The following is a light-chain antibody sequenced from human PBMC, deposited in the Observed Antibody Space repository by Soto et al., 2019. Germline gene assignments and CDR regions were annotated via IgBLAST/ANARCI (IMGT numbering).Light chain of an antibody. CDR3: QQDDSYSVWT. CDR2: KAS. J-gene: IGKJ1*01. V-gene: IGKV1-5*03. CDR1: QTITTS. Sequence: DIQMTQSPSTLSASVGDRVTITCRASQTITTSLAWYQQKPGKAPKLLIYKASSIESGVPPKFSGSASGTEFTITSDSLKPDDFATNYSQQDDSYSVWTFGQGTREES.